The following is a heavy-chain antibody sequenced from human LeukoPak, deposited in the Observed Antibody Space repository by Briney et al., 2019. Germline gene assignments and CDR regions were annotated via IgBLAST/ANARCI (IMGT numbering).Heavy chain of an antibody. V-gene: IGHV1-69*05. D-gene: IGHD4-17*01. CDR2: IIPFFGTA. CDR3: ARGGDYGDYPDY. Sequence: HWASVKVSCKASGGTFSSYAISWVRQAPAQGREWMGRIIPFFGTANYSQKFQGRVTITTDESTSTAYMEPNSLRSEDTAVYYCARGGDYGDYPDYWGQGTRVTVSS. CDR1: GGTFSSYA. J-gene: IGHJ4*02.